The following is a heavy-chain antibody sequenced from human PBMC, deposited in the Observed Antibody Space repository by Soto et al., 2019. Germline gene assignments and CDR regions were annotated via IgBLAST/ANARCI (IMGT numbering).Heavy chain of an antibody. V-gene: IGHV4-39*07. D-gene: IGHD3-16*02. J-gene: IGHJ4*02. CDR2: IYYSGST. Sequence: SETLSLTCTVSGGSISSSSYYWGWIRQPPGKGLEWIGSIYYSGSTNYNPSLKSRVTISVDTSKNQFSLKLSSVTAADTAVYYCARIGTYDYVWGSYRQYYFDYWGQGTLVTVSS. CDR1: GGSISSSSYY. CDR3: ARIGTYDYVWGSYRQYYFDY.